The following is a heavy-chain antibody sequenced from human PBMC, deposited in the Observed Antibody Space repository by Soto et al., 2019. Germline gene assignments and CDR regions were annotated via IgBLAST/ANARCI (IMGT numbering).Heavy chain of an antibody. Sequence: PGGSLRLSFSASGFTFSSYAMHWVRQAPVKGLEYVSAIRSDGGSAYYADSVKGRFTISRDNSKNTLYLQMSSLRAEDTAVYYCVRNYYDSSGDYGLSDYGGQGTLVKVSS. J-gene: IGHJ4*02. D-gene: IGHD3-22*01. CDR2: IRSDGGSA. V-gene: IGHV3-64D*06. CDR1: GFTFSSYA. CDR3: VRNYYDSSGDYGLSDY.